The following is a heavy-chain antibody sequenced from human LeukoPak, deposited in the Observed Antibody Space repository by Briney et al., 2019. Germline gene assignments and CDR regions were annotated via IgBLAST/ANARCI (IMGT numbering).Heavy chain of an antibody. CDR1: GFTFSDYY. D-gene: IGHD3-10*01. Sequence: GGSLRLSCAASGFTFSDYYMSWIRQAPGKGLEWVSYISSSGSTIYYADSVKGRFTISRDNAKNSLYLQMNSLRAEDTAVYYCARDDIMVRGVILRYYYYYYMDVWGKGTTVTVSS. CDR3: ARDDIMVRGVILRYYYYYYMDV. V-gene: IGHV3-11*04. J-gene: IGHJ6*03. CDR2: ISSSGSTI.